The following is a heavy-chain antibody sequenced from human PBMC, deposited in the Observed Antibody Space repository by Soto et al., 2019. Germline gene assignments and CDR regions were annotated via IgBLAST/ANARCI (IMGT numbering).Heavy chain of an antibody. CDR3: AISYDSPGGP. CDR2: IKGDGSAK. CDR1: GFTFSSQC. V-gene: IGHV3-7*01. D-gene: IGHD3-3*01. J-gene: IGHJ5*02. Sequence: GGSVRLSCAASGFTFSSQCMSWVRQTPGKGLEWVANIKGDGSAKYYVDSVRGRFTISRDNAKNSLYLQMNSLRVEDTAVYYCAISYDSPGGPWGQGTLVTV.